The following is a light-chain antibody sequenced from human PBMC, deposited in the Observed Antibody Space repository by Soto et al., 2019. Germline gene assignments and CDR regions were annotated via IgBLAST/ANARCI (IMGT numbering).Light chain of an antibody. CDR2: GAS. Sequence: EIVMTQSPATLSVSPLERATLSCMASQSVGSNLAWYQQKPGQAPRLLIYGASTRATGIPARFSGSGSGTEFTLTISSLQSEDFALYYCQQYNNWPPVTFGQGTRLEIK. J-gene: IGKJ5*01. CDR3: QQYNNWPPVT. CDR1: QSVGSN. V-gene: IGKV3-15*01.